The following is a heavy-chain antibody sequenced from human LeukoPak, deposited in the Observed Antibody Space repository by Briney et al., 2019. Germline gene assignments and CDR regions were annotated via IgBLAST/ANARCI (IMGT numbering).Heavy chain of an antibody. CDR2: ISGSGGST. D-gene: IGHD6-13*01. J-gene: IGHJ4*02. V-gene: IGHV3-23*01. CDR1: GFTFSSYG. CDR3: AKVEYDDSSSWYDYFDY. Sequence: PGGSLRLSCAASGFTFSSYGMSWVRQAPGKGLEWVSAISGSGGSTYYADSVKGRFTISRDNSKNTLYLQMNSLRAEDTAVYYCAKVEYDDSSSWYDYFDYWGQGTLVTVSS.